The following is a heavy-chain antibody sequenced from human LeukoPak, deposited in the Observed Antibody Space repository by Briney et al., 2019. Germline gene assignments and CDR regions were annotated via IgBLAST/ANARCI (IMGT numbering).Heavy chain of an antibody. D-gene: IGHD6-13*01. CDR3: ASGFLAAAGKNWFDP. CDR1: GGSFSGYY. V-gene: IGHV4-34*01. CDR2: INHSGST. J-gene: IGHJ5*02. Sequence: SETLSLTCAVYGGSFSGYYWSWIRQPPGKGLDWIGEINHSGSTNYNPSLKSRVTISVDTSKNQFSLKLSSVTAADTAVYYCASGFLAAAGKNWFDPWGQGTLVTVSS.